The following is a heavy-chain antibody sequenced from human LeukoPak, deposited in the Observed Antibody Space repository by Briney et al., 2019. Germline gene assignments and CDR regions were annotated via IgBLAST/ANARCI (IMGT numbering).Heavy chain of an antibody. V-gene: IGHV1-2*02. J-gene: IGHJ4*02. CDR1: GYTFTGYY. CDR2: ISPNSGDT. D-gene: IGHD2/OR15-2a*01. Sequence: ASVKVSCKASGYTFTGYYIHWVRQAPGQGLEWMGWISPNSGDTNYEQKFQGRVTLTRDTSIRTAYMELSRLRFDDTAVYYCARGEYNYFDYWGQGTLVTVSS. CDR3: ARGEYNYFDY.